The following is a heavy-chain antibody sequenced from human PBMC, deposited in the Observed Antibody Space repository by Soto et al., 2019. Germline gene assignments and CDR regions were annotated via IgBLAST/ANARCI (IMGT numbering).Heavy chain of an antibody. V-gene: IGHV3-74*01. Sequence: GGSLRLSCAASGFTFSSNWMHWVRQAPGKGPVWVSRVNSDGTGTYYADSVKGRFTLSRDNAKNTLYLQMNSLRAEDTAVYYCARQLLYGFEIWRHGTMVTVSS. J-gene: IGHJ3*02. CDR2: VNSDGTGT. D-gene: IGHD2-2*01. CDR3: ARQLLYGFEI. CDR1: GFTFSSNW.